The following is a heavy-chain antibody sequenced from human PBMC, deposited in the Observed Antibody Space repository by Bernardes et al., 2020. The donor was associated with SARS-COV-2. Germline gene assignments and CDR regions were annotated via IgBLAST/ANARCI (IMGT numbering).Heavy chain of an antibody. D-gene: IGHD1-26*01. CDR1: GFTFSSYW. CDR3: ARGSGNYYFDY. Sequence: GGSLRLSCTASGFTFSSYWMHWVRQAPGKGLVWVSRLNGDGNSINYADSVKGRFTISRDNAKHTVYLQMNSLRPEDTAIYYCARGSGNYYFDYWGQGTLVTVS. J-gene: IGHJ4*02. CDR2: LNGDGNSI. V-gene: IGHV3-74*01.